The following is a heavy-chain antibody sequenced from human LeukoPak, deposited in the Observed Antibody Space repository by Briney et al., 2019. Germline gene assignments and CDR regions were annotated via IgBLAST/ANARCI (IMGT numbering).Heavy chain of an antibody. CDR2: IYPSDSDT. D-gene: IGHD3-10*01. CDR3: ARLGGDTYYFGSASYPNWYFDL. V-gene: IGHV5-51*01. CDR1: GYTFATYW. Sequence: GESLKISCKGFGYTFATYWIGWVSQMPGKGPEWMGTIYPSDSDTRYSPSFQGQVTISADKSFSTAYLQWSSLKASDTAIYYCARLGGDTYYFGSASYPNWYFDLWGRGTLVTVSS. J-gene: IGHJ2*01.